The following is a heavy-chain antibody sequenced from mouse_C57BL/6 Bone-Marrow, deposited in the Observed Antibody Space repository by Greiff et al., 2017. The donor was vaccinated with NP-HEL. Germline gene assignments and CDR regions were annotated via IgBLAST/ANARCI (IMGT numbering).Heavy chain of an antibody. CDR3: ARVRLGSFDY. D-gene: IGHD4-1*01. CDR2: ISDGGSYT. J-gene: IGHJ2*01. Sequence: EVHLVESGGGLVKPGGSLKLSCAASGFTFSSYAMSWVRQTPEKRLEWVATISDGGSYTYYPDNVKGRFTISRDNAKNNLYLQMSHLKSEDTAMYYCARVRLGSFDYWGQGTTLTVSS. V-gene: IGHV5-4*01. CDR1: GFTFSSYA.